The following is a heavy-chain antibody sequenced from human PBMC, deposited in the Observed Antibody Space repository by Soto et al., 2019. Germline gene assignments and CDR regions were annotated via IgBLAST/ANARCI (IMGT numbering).Heavy chain of an antibody. CDR2: ISGGGGST. V-gene: IGHV3-23*01. D-gene: IGHD3-22*01. Sequence: EVKLLESGGRLVQPGGSLRLSCAASGFSFNMFAMNWVRQAPGKGLEWVSGISGGGGSTYYADSVKGRFTISRDNSNNTLYLQMNSLRAEDTAVYYCAKDPTSYDSSAQFDSWGQGTLVTVSS. CDR3: AKDPTSYDSSAQFDS. J-gene: IGHJ4*02. CDR1: GFSFNMFA.